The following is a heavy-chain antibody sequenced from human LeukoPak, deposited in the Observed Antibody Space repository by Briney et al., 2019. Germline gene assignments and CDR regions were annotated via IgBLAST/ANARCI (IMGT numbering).Heavy chain of an antibody. D-gene: IGHD2-8*02. CDR2: IFPSGGEI. CDR3: ATYRQVLLPFES. J-gene: IGHJ4*02. CDR1: GFTFSTFA. V-gene: IGHV3-23*01. Sequence: GGSLRLSCAASGFTFSTFAMIWVRKPPGKGLEWVSSIFPSGGEIHYADSVRGRFTISRDNSKSTLSLQMNSLRAEDTAIYYCATYRQVLLPFESWGQGTLVTVSS.